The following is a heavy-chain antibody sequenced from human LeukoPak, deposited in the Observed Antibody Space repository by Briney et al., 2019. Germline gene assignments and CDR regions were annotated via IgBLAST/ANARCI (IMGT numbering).Heavy chain of an antibody. J-gene: IGHJ5*02. Sequence: PSETLSLSCTVSGDSISGSNYHWGWIRQPPRKGLEWLGTVHYTGRAFYNPSLRGRTTVSVDTSKNEFSLKLTSVTAADTAVYYCAREPDAWGQGILVIVSS. V-gene: IGHV4-39*07. CDR2: VHYTGRA. CDR3: AREPDA. CDR1: GDSISGSNYH.